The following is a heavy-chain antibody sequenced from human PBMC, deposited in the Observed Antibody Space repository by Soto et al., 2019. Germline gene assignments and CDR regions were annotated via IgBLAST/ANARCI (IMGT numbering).Heavy chain of an antibody. D-gene: IGHD3-22*01. CDR1: GFTFSNSW. CDR2: IKHDGSEK. V-gene: IGHV3-7*03. J-gene: IGHJ4*02. CDR3: ARGGWGYFDSGGYLWFDY. Sequence: QLVESGGGLVQPGGSPRLSCATSGFTFSNSWMTWVRQAPGKGLEWVANIKHDGSEKYYLDSVKGRYTISRDNAKDSLYLQMNSLRAEDTAVYYCARGGWGYFDSGGYLWFDYWGQGTLVTVSS.